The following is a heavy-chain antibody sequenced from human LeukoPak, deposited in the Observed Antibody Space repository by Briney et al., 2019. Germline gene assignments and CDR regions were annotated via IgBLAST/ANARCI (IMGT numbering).Heavy chain of an antibody. CDR1: GYTFVGYY. Sequence: ASVKVSCRASGYTFVGYYIHWVRQAPGKGLEWMGWIDPNSGGTNYAQKFQGRVTITRDTSISTAYMELSRLRSDDTAVYYCARSGLFGEYYYDSSGYYSLDIWGQGTMVTVSS. J-gene: IGHJ3*02. V-gene: IGHV1-2*02. CDR3: ARSGLFGEYYYDSSGYYSLDI. D-gene: IGHD3-22*01. CDR2: IDPNSGGT.